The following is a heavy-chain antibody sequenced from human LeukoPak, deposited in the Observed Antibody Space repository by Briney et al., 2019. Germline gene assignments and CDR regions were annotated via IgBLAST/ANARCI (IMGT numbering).Heavy chain of an antibody. Sequence: NPSETLSLTCTVSGGSISSGGYYWSWIRQHPGTGLEWIGYIYYSGSTYYNPSLKSRVTISVDTSKNQFSLKLSSVTAADTAVYYCARDCGGDCEGGMGHFDYWGQGTLVTVSS. CDR1: GGSISSGGYY. V-gene: IGHV4-31*03. CDR3: ARDCGGDCEGGMGHFDY. J-gene: IGHJ4*02. CDR2: IYYSGST. D-gene: IGHD2-21*02.